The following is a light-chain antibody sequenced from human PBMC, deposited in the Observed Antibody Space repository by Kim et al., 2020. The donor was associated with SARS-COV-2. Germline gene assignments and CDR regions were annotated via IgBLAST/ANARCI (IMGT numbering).Light chain of an antibody. Sequence: DIQMTQSPSTLSASVGDRATITCRASQTISTWLAWYQQKPGKAPNLLIYLASTLESGVPSRFIGSGSGTEFTLTIDSLQPDDFATYYCQHYSRFPYTFGQGTKVDIK. CDR2: LAS. CDR3: QHYSRFPYT. CDR1: QTISTW. V-gene: IGKV1-5*03. J-gene: IGKJ2*01.